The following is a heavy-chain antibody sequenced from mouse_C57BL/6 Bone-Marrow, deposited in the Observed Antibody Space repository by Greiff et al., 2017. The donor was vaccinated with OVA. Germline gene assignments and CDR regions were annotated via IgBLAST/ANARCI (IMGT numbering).Heavy chain of an antibody. CDR2: IDPANGNT. CDR1: GFNIKNTY. D-gene: IGHD2-4*01. J-gene: IGHJ4*01. CDR3: ARWAPIDYDYDEGGLYAMDY. Sequence: EVKLVESVAELVRPGASVKLSCTASGFNIKNTYMHWVKQRPEQGLEWIGRIDPANGNTKYAPKFQGKATITADTSSNTAYLQLSSLTSEDTAIYYCARWAPIDYDYDEGGLYAMDYWGQGTSVTVSS. V-gene: IGHV14-3*01.